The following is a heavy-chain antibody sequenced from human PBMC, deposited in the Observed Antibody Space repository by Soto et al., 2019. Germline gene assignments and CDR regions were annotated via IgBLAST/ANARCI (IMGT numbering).Heavy chain of an antibody. V-gene: IGHV3-11*06. Sequence: QVQMVESGGGLVKPGGSMRISCTASGFTFSDYYMSWIRQAPGKGLEWLSYISSSGSYTNYADSVKGRFTISRDNPKNSLYLQMNSLRAEETAVYFCARDFHYYASGSYWGYWGQGTLVTVSS. CDR1: GFTFSDYY. J-gene: IGHJ4*02. CDR3: ARDFHYYASGSYWGY. CDR2: ISSSGSYT. D-gene: IGHD3-10*01.